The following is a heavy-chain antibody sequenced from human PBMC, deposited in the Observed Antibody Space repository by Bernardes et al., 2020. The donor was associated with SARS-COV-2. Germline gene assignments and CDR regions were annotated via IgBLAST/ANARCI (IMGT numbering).Heavy chain of an antibody. CDR1: GITFSNYG. D-gene: IGHD5-18*01. Sequence: GGCLRLSYVGSGITFSNYGMHWVRQAPGKGLAWVTTISYDGNYQHYGDSVKGRFTISRDNSQNTLYLQMNSLRAEDTAVYYCAKGGYRYGSWGQGTLVTVSS. J-gene: IGHJ5*02. CDR2: ISYDGNYQ. CDR3: AKGGYRYGS. V-gene: IGHV3-30*18.